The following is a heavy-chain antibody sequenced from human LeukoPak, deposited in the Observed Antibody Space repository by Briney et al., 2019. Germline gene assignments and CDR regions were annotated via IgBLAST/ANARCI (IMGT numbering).Heavy chain of an antibody. CDR3: AKNIWTEMATIYYYMDV. V-gene: IGHV3-43D*04. CDR2: ISWDGTP. D-gene: IGHD5-24*01. CDR1: GFTFEDYT. J-gene: IGHJ6*03. Sequence: GGSLRLSCAASGFTFEDYTMHWVRQAPGKTLEWVSLISWDGTPYYTDSVKGRFTISRDNSKNTLYLQMNSLRAEDTAVYYCAKNIWTEMATIYYYMDVWGKGTTVTVSS.